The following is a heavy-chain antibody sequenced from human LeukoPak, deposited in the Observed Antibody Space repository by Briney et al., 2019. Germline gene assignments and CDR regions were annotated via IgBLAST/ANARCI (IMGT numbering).Heavy chain of an antibody. V-gene: IGHV3-23*01. CDR3: ARAFGSSSTSCYSY. CDR2: ITSSGGTT. J-gene: IGHJ4*02. CDR1: GFTFTNYA. D-gene: IGHD2-2*02. Sequence: GGSLRLSCVASGFTFTNYAMTWVRQAPGKGLEWVSFITSSGGTTSYADSVKGRFTISRDNSKNTLYLQMDSLRAEDTAVYYCARAFGSSSTSCYSYWGQGTLVTVSS.